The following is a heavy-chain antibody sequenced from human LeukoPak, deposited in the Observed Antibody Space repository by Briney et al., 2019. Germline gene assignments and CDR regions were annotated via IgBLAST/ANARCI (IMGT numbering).Heavy chain of an antibody. J-gene: IGHJ5*02. Sequence: GGTLRLSCAASGFTFSSYEMNWVRQAPGKGLEWVSYISSSGSTVYYADSVKGRFTVSRDNAKNSLYLQMNSLRVEDTAVYYCARDAIAVAGWFDPWGQGTLVTVSS. CDR3: ARDAIAVAGWFDP. CDR1: GFTFSSYE. D-gene: IGHD6-19*01. CDR2: ISSSGSTV. V-gene: IGHV3-48*03.